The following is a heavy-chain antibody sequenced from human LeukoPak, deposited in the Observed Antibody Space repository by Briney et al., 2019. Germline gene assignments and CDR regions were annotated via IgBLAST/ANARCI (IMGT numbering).Heavy chain of an antibody. Sequence: PGGSLRLSCAASGFTFSSYSMNWVRQAPGKGLEWVSYISSSSGTIYYADSVKGRFTISRDNAKNSLYLQMNSLRAEDTAVYYCARSPPAEDYGASYYMDVWGKGTTVTVSS. CDR2: ISSSSGTI. V-gene: IGHV3-48*04. J-gene: IGHJ6*03. D-gene: IGHD4-17*01. CDR1: GFTFSSYS. CDR3: ARSPPAEDYGASYYMDV.